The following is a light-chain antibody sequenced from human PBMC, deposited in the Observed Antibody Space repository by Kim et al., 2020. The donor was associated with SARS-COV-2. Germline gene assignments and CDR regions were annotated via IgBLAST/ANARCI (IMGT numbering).Light chain of an antibody. CDR3: QQYGSSPRT. V-gene: IGKV3-20*01. J-gene: IGKJ1*01. CDR1: QSVSSSY. CDR2: GAS. Sequence: SPGERATLSCRASQSVSSSYLAWYQQKPGQAPRLLSYGASSRATGIPDRCSGSGSGTDFTLTISRLEPEDFAVYYCQQYGSSPRTFGQGTKVDIK.